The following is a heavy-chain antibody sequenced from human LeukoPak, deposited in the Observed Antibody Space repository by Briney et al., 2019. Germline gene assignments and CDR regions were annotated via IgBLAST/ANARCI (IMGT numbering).Heavy chain of an antibody. D-gene: IGHD6-6*01. CDR2: MNPNSGNT. V-gene: IGHV1-8*01. CDR1: GYTFTSYD. CDR3: ARGGSSSAAFGY. Sequence: ASVKVSCKASGYTFTSYDINWVRQATGQGLEWMGWMNPNSGNTGYAQKFQGRVTMTRNTSISTAYMELSSLRSEDTAVYYCARGGSSSAAFGYWGQGTLVTVSS. J-gene: IGHJ4*02.